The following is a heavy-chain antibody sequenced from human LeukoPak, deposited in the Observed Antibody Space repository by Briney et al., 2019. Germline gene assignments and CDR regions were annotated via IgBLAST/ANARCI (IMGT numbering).Heavy chain of an antibody. V-gene: IGHV3-7*01. D-gene: IGHD6-6*01. CDR3: ARIGYSSSSPDY. CDR1: GFSFVKYW. Sequence: GGSLRLSCAASGFSFVKYWMTWVRQAPGKGLEWVANIKQDGSVKYYVDSLNGRFTVSRDNARNSLYLQMNSLGAEDTAVYYCARIGYSSSSPDYWGQGTQVTVSS. CDR2: IKQDGSVK. J-gene: IGHJ4*02.